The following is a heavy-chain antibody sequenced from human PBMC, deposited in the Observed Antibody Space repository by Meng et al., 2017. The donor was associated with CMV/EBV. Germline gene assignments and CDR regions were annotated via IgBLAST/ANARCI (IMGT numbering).Heavy chain of an antibody. Sequence: GFLRLSCAAAGFIFSDYNMSGIRQAPGKGLEWVSYISSSGSTIYYEGSVKGRFTISRDDAKNALYLHMNSLRAEDTAVYYCARWDFTIFGVVIMRYSGMDVWGQGTTVTVSS. CDR1: GFIFSDYN. V-gene: IGHV3-11*04. J-gene: IGHJ6*02. CDR2: ISSSGSTI. CDR3: ARWDFTIFGVVIMRYSGMDV. D-gene: IGHD3-3*01.